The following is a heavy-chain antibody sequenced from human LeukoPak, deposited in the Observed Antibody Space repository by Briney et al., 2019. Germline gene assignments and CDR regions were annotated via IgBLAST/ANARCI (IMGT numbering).Heavy chain of an antibody. Sequence: ASVKVSCKASGGTFSSYAISWVRQAPGQGLEWMGRIIPIFGTANYAQKFQGRVTITTDESTSTAYMELSSLRSEDTAVYYCAVHDSSGRLVYWGQGTLVTVSS. J-gene: IGHJ4*02. V-gene: IGHV1-69*05. D-gene: IGHD3-22*01. CDR2: IIPIFGTA. CDR1: GGTFSSYA. CDR3: AVHDSSGRLVY.